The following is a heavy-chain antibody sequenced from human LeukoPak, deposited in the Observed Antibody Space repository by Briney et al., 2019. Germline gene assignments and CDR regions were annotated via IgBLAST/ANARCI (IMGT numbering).Heavy chain of an antibody. V-gene: IGHV3-23*01. D-gene: IGHD6-19*01. CDR2: ISGSGGST. J-gene: IGHJ4*02. Sequence: GGSLRLSCAASGFTFSSYAMSWVRQAPGKGLEWVSAISGSGGSTYYADSVKGRFTISRDNSKNTLYLQMNSLRAEDTAVYYCAKGDRYSSGWYRSFDYWGQGTLVTVSS. CDR3: AKGDRYSSGWYRSFDY. CDR1: GFTFSSYA.